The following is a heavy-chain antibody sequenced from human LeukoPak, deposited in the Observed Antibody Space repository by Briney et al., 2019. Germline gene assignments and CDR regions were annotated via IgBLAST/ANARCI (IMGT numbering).Heavy chain of an antibody. Sequence: GASVEVSCKVSGYTLTELSMHWVRQAPGKGLEWMGGFDPEDGETIYAQKFQGRVTMTEDTSTDTAYMELSSLRSEDTAVYYCATVGYSSDKLILHDAFDIWGQGTMVTVSS. D-gene: IGHD6-25*01. V-gene: IGHV1-24*01. J-gene: IGHJ3*02. CDR3: ATVGYSSDKLILHDAFDI. CDR1: GYTLTELS. CDR2: FDPEDGET.